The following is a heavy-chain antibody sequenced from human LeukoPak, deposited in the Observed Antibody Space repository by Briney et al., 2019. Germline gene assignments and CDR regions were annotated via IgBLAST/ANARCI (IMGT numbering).Heavy chain of an antibody. CDR1: GYRFTSYW. CDR2: IYPGDSDT. V-gene: IGHV5-51*01. Sequence: LXISCXGSGYRFTSYWIGWGRPMPGKGLGWMGIIYPGDSDTRYSPSFQGQVTISADKSISTAYLQWSSLKASDTAMYYCARSGDYGDYYWFDPWGQGTLVTVSS. J-gene: IGHJ5*02. D-gene: IGHD4-17*01. CDR3: ARSGDYGDYYWFDP.